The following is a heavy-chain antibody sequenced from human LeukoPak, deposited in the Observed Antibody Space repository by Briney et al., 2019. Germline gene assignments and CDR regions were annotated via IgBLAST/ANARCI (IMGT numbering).Heavy chain of an antibody. D-gene: IGHD4-17*01. CDR1: GYTFTSYG. CDR2: ISAYNGST. J-gene: IGHJ4*02. CDR3: ARDTITVTTPYFDY. V-gene: IGHV1-18*01. Sequence: ASVTVSCKASGYTFTSYGISWVRQAPGQGLEWMGWISAYNGSTNYAQKFQGRVTMTRDTSTSTAYMELSSLRSDDTAFYYCARDTITVTTPYFDYWGQGTLVTVPS.